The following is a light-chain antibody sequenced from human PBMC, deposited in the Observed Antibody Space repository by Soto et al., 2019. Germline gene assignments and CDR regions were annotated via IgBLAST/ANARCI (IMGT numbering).Light chain of an antibody. Sequence: SYELTQPPSVSVAPGKTARITCGGNNIGSKSVHWYQQKAGQAPVVVIYYDTDRPSGIPERFSGSNSGNTATLTISRVEAGDEADYYCQVWDSSSDHYVFVTGTKLTVL. CDR1: NIGSKS. J-gene: IGLJ1*01. V-gene: IGLV3-21*04. CDR3: QVWDSSSDHYV. CDR2: YDT.